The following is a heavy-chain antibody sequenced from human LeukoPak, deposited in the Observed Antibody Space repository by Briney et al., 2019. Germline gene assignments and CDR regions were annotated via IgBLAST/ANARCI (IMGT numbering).Heavy chain of an antibody. D-gene: IGHD3-22*01. CDR2: ISDSGGST. V-gene: IGHV3-23*01. Sequence: PGGSLRLSHAVSGITLSNYGMTWVRQAPGKGLEWVAGISDSGGSTNYADSVKGRFTISRDNPKNTLNLQMNSLRAEDTAVDFCAKRGVVIRVILVGFHKEAYYFDSWGQGALVTVSS. CDR3: AKRGVVIRVILVGFHKEAYYFDS. CDR1: GITLSNYG. J-gene: IGHJ4*02.